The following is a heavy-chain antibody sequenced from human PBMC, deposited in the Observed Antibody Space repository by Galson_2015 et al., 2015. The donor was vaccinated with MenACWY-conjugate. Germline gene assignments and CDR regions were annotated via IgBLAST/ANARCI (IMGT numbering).Heavy chain of an antibody. CDR1: GFTFSSYA. Sequence: SLRLSCAASGFTFSSYAMHWVRQAPGKGLEYVSAISSNGGSTYYAVSVKGRFTISRDNSKNTLYLQMSSMRAEDTAVYYCVKSGYYGSGSYPEVDAFDIWGQGTMVTVSS. CDR2: ISSNGGST. V-gene: IGHV3-64D*06. D-gene: IGHD3-10*01. CDR3: VKSGYYGSGSYPEVDAFDI. J-gene: IGHJ3*02.